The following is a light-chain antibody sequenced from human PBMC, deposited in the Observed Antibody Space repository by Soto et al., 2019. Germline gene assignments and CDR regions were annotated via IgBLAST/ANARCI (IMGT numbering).Light chain of an antibody. CDR3: SSYRSSSNPFV. CDR2: DVS. Sequence: QSVLTQPASVSGSPGQSITISCTGTSSDVGGYNYVSWYQQHPDKAPRLIIYDVSNRPSGVSHRFSGSKSGNTASLTISGLQADDEADYYCSSYRSSSNPFVFGKGTKVTVL. J-gene: IGLJ1*01. V-gene: IGLV2-14*01. CDR1: SSDVGGYNY.